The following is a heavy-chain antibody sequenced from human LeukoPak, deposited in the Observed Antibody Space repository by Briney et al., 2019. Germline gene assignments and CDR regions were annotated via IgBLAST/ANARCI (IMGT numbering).Heavy chain of an antibody. CDR3: ARDIVDVWFGESGGY. Sequence: PGGSLRLSCAVSGFTFSDYYMSWIRQAPGKGLEWVANIKQDGSEKYYVDSVKGRFTISRDNAKNSLYLQMNSLRAEDTAVYYCARDIVDVWFGESGGYWGQGTLVTVSS. J-gene: IGHJ4*02. CDR1: GFTFSDYY. V-gene: IGHV3-7*01. CDR2: IKQDGSEK. D-gene: IGHD3-10*01.